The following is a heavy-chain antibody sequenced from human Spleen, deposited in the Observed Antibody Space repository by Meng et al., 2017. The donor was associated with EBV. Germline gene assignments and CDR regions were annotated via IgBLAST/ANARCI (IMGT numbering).Heavy chain of an antibody. CDR1: GGTFSSFA. Sequence: QGPLVQAGAEVKKAGSSVKVSCKASGGTFSSFAISWVRQAPGQGLEWMGTIIPMYGTTNYAQKFQGRATMTAVSSSTTMYMELTSLTSDDTAVYYCAYEVIENWFDPWGQGTLVTVSS. J-gene: IGHJ5*02. CDR3: AYEVIENWFDP. CDR2: IIPMYGTT. V-gene: IGHV1-69*06. D-gene: IGHD3-16*01.